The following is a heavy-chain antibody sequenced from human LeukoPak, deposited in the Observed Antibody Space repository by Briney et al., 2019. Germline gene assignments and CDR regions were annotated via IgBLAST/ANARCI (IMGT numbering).Heavy chain of an antibody. CDR1: GFTFSSYA. D-gene: IGHD2-2*01. V-gene: IGHV3-23*01. CDR3: AEDSFGEVRTGTWDQVLQLDY. CDR2: MSGSGGST. J-gene: IGHJ4*02. Sequence: SGGSLRLSCVASGFTFSSYAMSWVRQAPGKGLEWVSAMSGSGGSTYYADSVKGRFIISRDNSKNTPYVQVNSLGAEDTAVYYCAEDSFGEVRTGTWDQVLQLDYWGQGTLVNVSS.